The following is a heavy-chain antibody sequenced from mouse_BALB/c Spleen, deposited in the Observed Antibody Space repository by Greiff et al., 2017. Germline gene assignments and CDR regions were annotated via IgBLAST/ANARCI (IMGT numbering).Heavy chain of an antibody. V-gene: IGHV5-17*02. CDR1: GFTFSSFG. D-gene: IGHD2-3*01. CDR3: ARFDETMDY. Sequence: DVQLVESGGGLVQPGGSRKLSCAASGFTFSSFGMHWVRQAPEKGLEWLAYISSGSSTIYYADTVKGRFTISRDNPKNTLFLQMTSLRSEDTAMYYCARFDETMDYWGQGTSVTVSS. CDR2: ISSGSSTI. J-gene: IGHJ4*01.